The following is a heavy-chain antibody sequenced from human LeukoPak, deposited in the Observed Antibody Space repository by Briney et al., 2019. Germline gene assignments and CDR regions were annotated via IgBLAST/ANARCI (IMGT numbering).Heavy chain of an antibody. J-gene: IGHJ4*02. D-gene: IGHD1-26*01. CDR2: IYNSGST. Sequence: SETLSLTCTVSGDSISSNYWSWIRQPPGKGLEWIGYIYNSGSTKYNPSLKSRVTISVDTSKNLFSLKLTSVTAADTAVYYCARSGVGGAYWGQGTLVTVSS. CDR1: GDSISSNY. V-gene: IGHV4-59*01. CDR3: ARSGVGGAY.